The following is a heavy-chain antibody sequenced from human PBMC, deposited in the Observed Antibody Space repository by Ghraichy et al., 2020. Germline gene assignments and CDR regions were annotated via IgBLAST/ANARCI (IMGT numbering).Heavy chain of an antibody. CDR2: IYTIGST. CDR1: DGSIRGARYY. D-gene: IGHD3-22*01. Sequence: SETLSLTCTVSDGSIRGARYYWSWIRQPAGKGLEWIGHIYTIGSTNYNPSLKSRITMSIDTSKNQFSLKLSSVTAADTAVYYCARKVTYYDSRDYYLGDAFDIWGPGTMVTVSS. V-gene: IGHV4-61*09. CDR3: ARKVTYYDSRDYYLGDAFDI. J-gene: IGHJ3*02.